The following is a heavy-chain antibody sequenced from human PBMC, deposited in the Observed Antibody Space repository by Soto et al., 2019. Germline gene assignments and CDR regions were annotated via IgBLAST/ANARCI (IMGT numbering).Heavy chain of an antibody. V-gene: IGHV1-18*01. CDR2: ISAYNGNT. Sequence: QVQLVQSGAEVKKPGASVKVSCKASGYTFTSYGISWVRQAPGQGLEWMGWISAYNGNTNYSQKLQGRVTMTTDTSKSTAYMEPRSLRSDYSLHYYFASGPVIIGFVDYWGQGTLVTVSS. J-gene: IGHJ4*02. D-gene: IGHD3-9*01. CDR1: GYTFTSYG. CDR3: ASGPVIIGFVDY.